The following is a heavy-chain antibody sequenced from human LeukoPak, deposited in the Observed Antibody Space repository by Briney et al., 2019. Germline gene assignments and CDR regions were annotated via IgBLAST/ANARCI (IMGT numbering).Heavy chain of an antibody. CDR2: ISYDGSNK. CDR1: GFTFSSYA. D-gene: IGHD3-16*01. J-gene: IGHJ6*02. Sequence: PGGSLRLSCAASGFTFSSYAMHWVRQAPGKGLEWVAVISYDGSNKYYADSVKGRFTISRDNSKNTLYLQMNSLRAEDTAVYYCAREWGLGNEQTLFFGPLNYYYYGMDVWGQGTTVTVSS. CDR3: AREWGLGNEQTLFFGPLNYYYYGMDV. V-gene: IGHV3-30-3*01.